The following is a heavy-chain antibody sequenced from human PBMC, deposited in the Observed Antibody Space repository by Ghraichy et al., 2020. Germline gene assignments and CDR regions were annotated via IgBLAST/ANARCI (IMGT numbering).Heavy chain of an antibody. CDR1: GGSVSSGSYY. V-gene: IGHV4-61*01. D-gene: IGHD5-18*01. Sequence: ESLNISCTVSGGSVSSGSYYWSWIRQPPGKGLEWIGYIYYSGSTNYNPSLKSRVTISVDTSKNQFSLKLSSVTAADTAVYYCASVDTAMVDAFDIWGQGTMVTVSS. J-gene: IGHJ3*02. CDR2: IYYSGST. CDR3: ASVDTAMVDAFDI.